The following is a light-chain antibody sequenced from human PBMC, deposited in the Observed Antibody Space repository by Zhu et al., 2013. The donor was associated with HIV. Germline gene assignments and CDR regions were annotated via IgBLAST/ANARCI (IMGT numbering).Light chain of an antibody. Sequence: DIQMTQSPSSLSASVGDRVTITCQASQDIRNYLNWYQQKPGKAPKSLIYGASSLQSGVSSRFSGSGSGTDFTLTISSLQPEDSATYYCQQYNSFPFTFGLVPKWIS. CDR1: QDIRNY. V-gene: IGKV1-16*01. J-gene: IGKJ3*01. CDR2: GAS. CDR3: QQYNSFPFT.